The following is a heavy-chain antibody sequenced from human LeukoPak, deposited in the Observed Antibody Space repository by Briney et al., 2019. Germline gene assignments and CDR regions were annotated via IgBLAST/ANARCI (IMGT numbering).Heavy chain of an antibody. V-gene: IGHV3-23*01. J-gene: IGHJ4*02. CDR1: GFTFRSHA. D-gene: IGHD2-21*01. CDR3: AKDFRIGYSAHFDY. CDR2: IYENGGTT. Sequence: GGSLRLSCVGSGFTFRSHAMSWVRQAPEKELEFVPGIYENGGTTYYADSVKGRFSISRDNSKNTLYLQMDSLRGEDTAVYYCAKDFRIGYSAHFDYWGQGALVTVSS.